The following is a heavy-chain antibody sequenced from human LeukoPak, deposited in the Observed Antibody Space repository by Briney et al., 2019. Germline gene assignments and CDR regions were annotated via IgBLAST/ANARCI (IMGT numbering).Heavy chain of an antibody. Sequence: SETLSLTCAVYGGSFSGYYWSWIRQPPGKGLEWIGEINHSGSTNYNPSLKSRVTISVDTSKNQFSLKLSSVTAADTAVYYCARVAKAVAGTRERSPHFDYWGQGTLVTVSS. D-gene: IGHD6-19*01. CDR1: GGSFSGYY. J-gene: IGHJ4*02. V-gene: IGHV4-34*01. CDR3: ARVAKAVAGTRERSPHFDY. CDR2: INHSGST.